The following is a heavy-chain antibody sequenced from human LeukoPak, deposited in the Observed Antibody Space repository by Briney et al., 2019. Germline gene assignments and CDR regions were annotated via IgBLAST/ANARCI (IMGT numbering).Heavy chain of an antibody. Sequence: ASVKVSCKASGGTFSSYAISWVRQAPGQGLEWMGGIIPIFGTANYAQKFQGRVTITADESTSTAYMELSGLRSEDTAVYYCARPAPKGSGFLGNYWYFDLWGRGTLVTVSS. CDR2: IIPIFGTA. D-gene: IGHD3-22*01. V-gene: IGHV1-69*13. CDR1: GGTFSSYA. J-gene: IGHJ2*01. CDR3: ARPAPKGSGFLGNYWYFDL.